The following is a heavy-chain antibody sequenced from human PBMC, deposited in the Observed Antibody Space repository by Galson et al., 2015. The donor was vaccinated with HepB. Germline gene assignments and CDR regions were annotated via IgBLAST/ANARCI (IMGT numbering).Heavy chain of an antibody. CDR1: GFTFSSYG. CDR3: ARDQSGSYYLGSDY. CDR2: IWYDGSNK. D-gene: IGHD1-26*01. V-gene: IGHV3-33*01. J-gene: IGHJ4*02. Sequence: SLRLSCAASGFTFSSYGMHWVRQAPGKGLEWVAVIWYDGSNKYYADSVKGRFTISRDNSKNTLYLQMNSLRAEDTAVYYCARDQSGSYYLGSDYWGQGTRVTVSS.